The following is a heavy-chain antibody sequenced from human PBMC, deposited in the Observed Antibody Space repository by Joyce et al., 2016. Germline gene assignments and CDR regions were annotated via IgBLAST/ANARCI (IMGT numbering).Heavy chain of an antibody. Sequence: QVLLVQSGAAVKRPGSSLWVSCKSSGGDFSNYTVNWVRQAPAQRLEWIGGIFPVVGAAKYAEDFQGRVTLTADQSTRTAYLELSSLTSADTAVYYCARGGTSSDHYFFYTLDVWGPGTTVIVSS. J-gene: IGHJ6*02. V-gene: IGHV1-69*12. CDR1: GGDFSNYT. CDR3: ARGGTSSDHYFFYTLDV. D-gene: IGHD1-14*01. CDR2: IFPVVGAA.